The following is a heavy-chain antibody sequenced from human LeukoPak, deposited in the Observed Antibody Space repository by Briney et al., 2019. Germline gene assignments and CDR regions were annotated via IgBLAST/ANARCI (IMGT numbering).Heavy chain of an antibody. V-gene: IGHV3-23*01. CDR3: AKDRHAPGRYCSSTSCFPFDS. CDR1: GFTFSSYA. J-gene: IGHJ5*01. Sequence: GGSLRLSCVVSGFTFSSYAMSWVRQAPGKGLGWVSGISGSGGSTYYADSVKGRFTISRDNTKNTLYLQMNSLRAEDTAVYYCAKDRHAPGRYCSSTSCFPFDSWGRGTLVTVSS. CDR2: ISGSGGST. D-gene: IGHD2-2*01.